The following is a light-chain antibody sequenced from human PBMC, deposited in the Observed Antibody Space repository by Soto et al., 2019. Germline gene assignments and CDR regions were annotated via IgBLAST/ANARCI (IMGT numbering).Light chain of an antibody. J-gene: IGLJ2*01. CDR2: DVN. V-gene: IGLV2-14*01. CDR3: SSYTSSGTLV. Sequence: QSALTQPASVSGSPGQSITISCTGTSSDVGRYNYVSWYQQHPGKAPKLMIYDVNNRPSGVSNRFSGSKSGNTASLTISGLQAEDEANYDCSSYTSSGTLVFGGGTQLTVL. CDR1: SSDVGRYNY.